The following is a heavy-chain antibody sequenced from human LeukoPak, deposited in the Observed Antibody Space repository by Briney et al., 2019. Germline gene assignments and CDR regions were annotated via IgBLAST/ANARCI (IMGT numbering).Heavy chain of an antibody. J-gene: IGHJ4*02. CDR1: GFAFSSYW. D-gene: IGHD3-22*01. CDR3: ATPLDYYDTSGYHQGGD. V-gene: IGHV3-7*03. CDR2: IKQDGSKK. Sequence: GSLRLSCAASGFAFSSYWMTWVRQAPGKGLEWVANIKQDGSKKNYVDSVKGRFTISRDNAKNSLYLQMNSLRAEDTAVYYCATPLDYYDTSGYHQGGDWGQGTLVTVSS.